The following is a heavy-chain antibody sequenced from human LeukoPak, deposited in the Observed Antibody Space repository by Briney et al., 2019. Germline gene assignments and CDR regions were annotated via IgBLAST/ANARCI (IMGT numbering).Heavy chain of an antibody. CDR3: AREPGTYYFDY. Sequence: NPSETLSLTCTVSGGSISSGGYYWSWIRQHPGKGLEWIGYIYYSGSTYYNPSLKSRVTISVDTSKNQFSLKLSSVTAADTAVYYCAREPGTYYFDYWGQGTLVTVSS. V-gene: IGHV4-31*03. D-gene: IGHD1-26*01. CDR1: GGSISSGGYY. CDR2: IYYSGST. J-gene: IGHJ4*02.